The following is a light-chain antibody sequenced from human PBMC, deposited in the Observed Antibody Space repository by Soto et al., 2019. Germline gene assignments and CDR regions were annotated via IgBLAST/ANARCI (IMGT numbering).Light chain of an antibody. CDR2: DVS. CDR3: SSYTSSSLYV. Sequence: QSVLTQPASVSGSPGQSITISCTGTSSDVGGYNYVSWYQQLPGKAPKLMIYDVSDRPSGVSNRFSGSKSGNTASLTISGLQAEDEADYYCSSYTSSSLYVFGTGTKVPVL. CDR1: SSDVGGYNY. J-gene: IGLJ1*01. V-gene: IGLV2-14*01.